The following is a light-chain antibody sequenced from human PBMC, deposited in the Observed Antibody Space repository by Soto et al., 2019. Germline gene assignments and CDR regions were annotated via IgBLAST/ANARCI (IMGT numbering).Light chain of an antibody. Sequence: EIVLTQSPGTLSLSPGERATLSCRASQSVRSSYLAWYQQKPGQAARLLIYDIFSRATGIPDRCSGSGSGTDFTLTITRLEPEDFAVYYCLQYGTSPWTFGQGTKVEI. CDR2: DIF. CDR3: LQYGTSPWT. V-gene: IGKV3-20*01. J-gene: IGKJ1*01. CDR1: QSVRSSY.